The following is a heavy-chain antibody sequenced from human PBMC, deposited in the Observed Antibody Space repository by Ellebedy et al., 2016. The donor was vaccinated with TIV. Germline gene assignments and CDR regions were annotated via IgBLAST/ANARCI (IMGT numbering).Heavy chain of an antibody. J-gene: IGHJ4*02. V-gene: IGHV4-34*01. Sequence: SETLSLTCAVYGGSFSGYYWSWIRQPPGKGLEWIGEINHSGSTNYNPSLKSRVTISVDTSKNQFSLKLSSVTAADTAVYYCASWTNTYYFDYWGQGTLVTVSS. D-gene: IGHD1/OR15-1a*01. CDR1: GGSFSGYY. CDR3: ASWTNTYYFDY. CDR2: INHSGST.